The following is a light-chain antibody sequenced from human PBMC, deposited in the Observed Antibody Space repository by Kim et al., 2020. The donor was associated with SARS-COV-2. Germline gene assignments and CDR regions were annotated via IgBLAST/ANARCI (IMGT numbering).Light chain of an antibody. CDR2: GAS. V-gene: IGKV3-15*01. Sequence: EIVMTQSPATLSVSPGERATLSCRASQSVSSNLAWYQQKPGQAPRLLIYGASTRVTGIPARFSGSGSGTEFTLTISSLQSEDFAVYYCQQNDNWPLTFGGGTKVDIK. J-gene: IGKJ4*01. CDR1: QSVSSN. CDR3: QQNDNWPLT.